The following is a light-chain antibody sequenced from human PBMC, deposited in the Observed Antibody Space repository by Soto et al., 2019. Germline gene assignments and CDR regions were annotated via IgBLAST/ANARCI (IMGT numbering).Light chain of an antibody. CDR2: GAS. J-gene: IGKJ4*01. CDR1: KSVNIN. CDR3: QQYKDWPPLT. Sequence: EIAMTQSPVTLSASPGDRVTLSCRASKSVNINLAWYQQRPGQAPSVLIYGASNRASGIPARFSGSGSGTDFTLTISSLEPDAFALYYCQQYKDWPPLTFGGGTRVESK. V-gene: IGKV3D-15*01.